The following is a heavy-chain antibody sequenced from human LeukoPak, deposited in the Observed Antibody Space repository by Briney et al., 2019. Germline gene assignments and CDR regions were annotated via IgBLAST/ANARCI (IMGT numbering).Heavy chain of an antibody. CDR3: TTTSGTSPIGS. CDR1: GGSITSHY. Sequence: SETLSLTCTVSGGSITSHYWTWIRQPPGKGLEWLGYIHYSEGTNYNPSLQSRVTMSVDMSKNQFSLKLSSVTASDTAVYYCTTTSGTSPIGSWGQGTLVTVSS. J-gene: IGHJ4*02. CDR2: IHYSEGT. V-gene: IGHV4-59*11.